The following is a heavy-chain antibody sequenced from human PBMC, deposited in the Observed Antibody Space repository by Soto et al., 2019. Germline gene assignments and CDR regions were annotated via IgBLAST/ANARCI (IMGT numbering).Heavy chain of an antibody. CDR2: ISTFNGNT. V-gene: IGHV1-18*01. J-gene: IGHJ4*02. Sequence: ALVKVSCKASGYTFITYGLSWVRQAPGQGLEWMGWISTFNGNTNYAQKFQGRVTMTTDTSTSTAYMELRSLGSDDTAVYYCARGGENFDYCGQGALVTVSS. D-gene: IGHD3-10*01. CDR3: ARGGENFDY. CDR1: GYTFITYG.